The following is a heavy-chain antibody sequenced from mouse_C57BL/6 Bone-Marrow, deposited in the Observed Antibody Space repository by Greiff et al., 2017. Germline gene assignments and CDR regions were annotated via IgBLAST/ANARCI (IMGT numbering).Heavy chain of an antibody. V-gene: IGHV1-64*01. J-gene: IGHJ1*03. CDR1: GYTFTSYW. D-gene: IGHD1-1*01. CDR3: ASGGVYYYCSRYFDV. CDR2: IHPNSGST. Sequence: QVQLQQPGAELVKPGASVKLSCKASGYTFTSYWMHWVKQRPGQGLEWIGMIHPNSGSTNYNEKFKSKATLTVDKSSSTAYMQLSSLTSEDSAVYYCASGGVYYYCSRYFDVWGTGTTVTVSS.